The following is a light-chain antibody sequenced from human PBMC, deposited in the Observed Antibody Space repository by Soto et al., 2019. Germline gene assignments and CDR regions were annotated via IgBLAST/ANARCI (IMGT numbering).Light chain of an antibody. CDR2: EVS. V-gene: IGLV2-14*01. CDR1: SSDVGGYNY. Sequence: QSALTQPASVSGSPGQSITISCTGTSSDVGGYNYVSWYQQHPGKAPKLMIYEVSNRPSGVSNRFSGSKSGNTASLTLSGLQAEYEADYYCSSYTSSSTLYVFGTGTKLTVL. J-gene: IGLJ1*01. CDR3: SSYTSSSTLYV.